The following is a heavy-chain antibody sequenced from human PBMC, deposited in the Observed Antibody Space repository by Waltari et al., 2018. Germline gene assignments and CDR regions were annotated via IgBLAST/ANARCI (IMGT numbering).Heavy chain of an antibody. CDR1: AKIPPTYY. CDR2: INPDTGGA. CDR3: ATKLGRGNWLDP. J-gene: IGHJ5*02. D-gene: IGHD7-27*01. Sequence: QVQLVQSGAELKKPGASVNVSCNTSAKIPPTYYLQWVRQAPGQGLEWLGWINPDTGGAFYARKFRGRITMTSDTSINTVYLHLSGLRDDDTAVYFCATKLGRGNWLDPWGQGSLVTVSS. V-gene: IGHV1-2*02.